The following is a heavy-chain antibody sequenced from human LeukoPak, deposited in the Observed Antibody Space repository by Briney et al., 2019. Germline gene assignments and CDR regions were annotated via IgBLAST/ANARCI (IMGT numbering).Heavy chain of an antibody. CDR2: ICYSGST. CDR1: GGSISSYY. CDR3: ARDGHIVVVTALKNNWFDP. J-gene: IGHJ5*02. V-gene: IGHV4-39*07. D-gene: IGHD2-21*02. Sequence: SETLSLTCTVSGGSISSYYWGWIRQPPGKGLEWIGSICYSGSTYYNPSLKSRVTISVDTSKNQFSLKLSSVTAADTAVYYCARDGHIVVVTALKNNWFDPWGQGTLVTVSS.